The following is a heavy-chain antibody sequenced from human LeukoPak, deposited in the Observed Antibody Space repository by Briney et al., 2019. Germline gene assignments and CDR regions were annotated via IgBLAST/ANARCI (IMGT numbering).Heavy chain of an antibody. V-gene: IGHV3-23*01. CDR2: IFPSGGEI. CDR1: GFTFSTFA. D-gene: IGHD2-8*02. J-gene: IGHJ3*02. Sequence: PGGSLRLSCAASGFTFSTFAMIWVRQPPGKGLEWVSSIFPSGGEIHYADSVRGRFTISRDNSKNTLSLQMNSLRAEDTAVYYCARGSVPVVAMNAFHIWGQGTMVTVSS. CDR3: ARGSVPVVAMNAFHI.